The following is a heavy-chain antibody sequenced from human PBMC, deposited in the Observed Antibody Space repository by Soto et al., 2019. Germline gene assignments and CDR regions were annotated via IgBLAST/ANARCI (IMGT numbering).Heavy chain of an antibody. V-gene: IGHV4-4*02. CDR3: ASSKVTTFLYYYGMEV. CDR1: GGSISSSNW. CDR2: LYHSGSS. D-gene: IGHD4-17*01. J-gene: IGHJ6*02. Sequence: QVQLQESGPGLVKPSGTLSLTCAVSGGSISSSNWWSWVRQPPGQGLEWIGELYHSGSSTYNTSLKSRVTISVDKAKNQFSLKLSSVTAADTAVYYCASSKVTTFLYYYGMEVWGQGTTVTV.